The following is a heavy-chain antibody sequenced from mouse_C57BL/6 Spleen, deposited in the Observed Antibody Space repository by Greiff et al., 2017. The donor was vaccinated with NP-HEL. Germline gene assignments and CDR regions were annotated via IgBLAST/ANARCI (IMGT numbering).Heavy chain of an antibody. D-gene: IGHD2-4*01. J-gene: IGHJ3*01. CDR3: TRGGDYDPFAY. CDR1: GYTFTDYE. Sequence: VKLQESGAELVRPGASVTLSCKASGYTFTDYEMHWVKQTPVHGLEWIGAIDPETGGTAYNQKFKGKAILTADKSSSTAYMELRSLTSEDSAVYYCTRGGDYDPFAYWGQGTLVTVSA. CDR2: IDPETGGT. V-gene: IGHV1-15*01.